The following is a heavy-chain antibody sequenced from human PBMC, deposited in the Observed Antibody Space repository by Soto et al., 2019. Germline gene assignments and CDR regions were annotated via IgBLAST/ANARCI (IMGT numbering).Heavy chain of an antibody. CDR3: ARAVRYCISTSCYAPFDY. Sequence: QVQLVESGGGVVQPGMSLRLSCAASGFTFSSYAMHWVRQAPGKGLEWVAVISYDGSNKYYADSVKGRFTISRDNSKNTLYLQMNSLRAEDTAVYYCARAVRYCISTSCYAPFDYWGQGTLVTVSS. D-gene: IGHD2-2*01. J-gene: IGHJ4*02. CDR2: ISYDGSNK. V-gene: IGHV3-30-3*01. CDR1: GFTFSSYA.